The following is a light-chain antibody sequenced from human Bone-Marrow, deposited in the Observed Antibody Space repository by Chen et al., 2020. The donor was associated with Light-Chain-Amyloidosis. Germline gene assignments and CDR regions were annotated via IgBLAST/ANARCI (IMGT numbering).Light chain of an antibody. CDR2: AAS. CDR1: QSISTY. CDR3: QQSYITPQVT. V-gene: IGKV1-39*01. J-gene: IGKJ4*01. Sequence: DIQMTQSPSSLSASIGDRVTLTCRASQSISTYLNWYQQKPGKAPKLLIYAASSLQSGVPSRFSGSGSGTEFTLNISSLQPEDFATYYCQQSYITPQVTFGGGTKVEIK.